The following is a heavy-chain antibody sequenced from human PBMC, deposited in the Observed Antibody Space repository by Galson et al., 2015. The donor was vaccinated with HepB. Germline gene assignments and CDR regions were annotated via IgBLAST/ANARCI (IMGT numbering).Heavy chain of an antibody. CDR1: GGTFSTFT. CDR2: IIPLVGTA. D-gene: IGHD3-10*01. Sequence: SVKVSCKASGGTFSTFTLIWVRQAPGQGLEWMGRIIPLVGTAIYAQRFQGRVTITADKSTSTAYMELSRLRSEDTAVYYCARVNPAQATHYNGALDLWGQGTLVTVSS. CDR3: ARVNPAQATHYNGALDL. V-gene: IGHV1-69*08. J-gene: IGHJ4*02.